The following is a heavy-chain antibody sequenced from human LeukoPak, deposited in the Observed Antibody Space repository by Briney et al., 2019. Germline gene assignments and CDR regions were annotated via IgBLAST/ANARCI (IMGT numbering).Heavy chain of an antibody. V-gene: IGHV1-18*01. D-gene: IGHD6-13*01. CDR2: ISSYNGNT. J-gene: IGHJ4*02. CDR1: GYTFINNG. CDR3: ERDGFSSSWPYYYDF. Sequence: ASVKVSCKASGYTFINNGITWVRQAPGQGLEWMGWISSYNGNTNYAQKFQGRVTMTTDTSTSTAYMELKSLRSDDTAVYHCERDGFSSSWPYYYDFWGQGSLVTVSS.